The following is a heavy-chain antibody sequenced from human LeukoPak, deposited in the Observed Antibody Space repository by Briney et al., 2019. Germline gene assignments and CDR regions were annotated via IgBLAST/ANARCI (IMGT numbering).Heavy chain of an antibody. Sequence: SETLSLTCTVSGGSISSYYWSWIRQPPGKGLEWIGGINHSGSTNYNPSLKNRVTISVDTSKNQFSLKPSSVTAADTAVYYCARSFSGYFDYWGQGTLVTVSS. J-gene: IGHJ4*02. D-gene: IGHD3-22*01. V-gene: IGHV4-34*01. CDR2: INHSGST. CDR1: GGSISSYY. CDR3: ARSFSGYFDY.